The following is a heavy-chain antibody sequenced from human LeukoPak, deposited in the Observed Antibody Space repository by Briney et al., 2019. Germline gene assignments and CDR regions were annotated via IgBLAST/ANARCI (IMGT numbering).Heavy chain of an antibody. V-gene: IGHV3-21*01. D-gene: IGHD1-14*01. CDR1: GFTFSNSA. CDR3: ARDVTPEGLDY. J-gene: IGHJ4*02. CDR2: ISSSSSYI. Sequence: GGSLRLSCAATGFTFSNSAMSWVRQAPGKGLEWVASISSSSSYIYYADSMKGRFTISRDNAKNAMYLQMNSLRGEDTAVYYCARDVTPEGLDYWGQGTLVTVSS.